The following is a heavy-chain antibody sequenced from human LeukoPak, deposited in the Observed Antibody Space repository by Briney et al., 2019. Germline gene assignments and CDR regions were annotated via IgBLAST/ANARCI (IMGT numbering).Heavy chain of an antibody. CDR1: GFTFSSYA. CDR3: ARDSGGYGDPGDY. D-gene: IGHD4-17*01. J-gene: IGHJ4*02. CDR2: IKQDGSEK. V-gene: IGHV3-7*01. Sequence: PGGSLRLSCAASGFTFSSYAMSWVRQAPGKGLEWVANIKQDGSEKYYVDSVKGRFTISRDNAKNSLYLQMNSLRAEDTAVYYCARDSGGYGDPGDYWGQGTLVTVSS.